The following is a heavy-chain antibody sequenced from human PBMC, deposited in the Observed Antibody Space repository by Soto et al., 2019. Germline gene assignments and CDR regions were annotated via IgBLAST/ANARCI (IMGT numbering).Heavy chain of an antibody. CDR3: ARDVEMATIGSHFRY. CDR1: GYTFTSYY. D-gene: IGHD5-12*01. J-gene: IGHJ4*02. V-gene: IGHV1-46*01. CDR2: INPSGGST. Sequence: ASVKVSCKASGYTFTSYYMHWVRQAPGQGLEWMGIINPSGGSTSYAQKFQGGVTMTRDTSTSTVYMELSSLRSEDTAVYYCARDVEMATIGSHFRYWGQGTLVTVSS.